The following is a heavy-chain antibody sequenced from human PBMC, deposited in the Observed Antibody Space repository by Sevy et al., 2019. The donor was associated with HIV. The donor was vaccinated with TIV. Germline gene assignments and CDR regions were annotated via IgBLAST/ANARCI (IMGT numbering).Heavy chain of an antibody. Sequence: GGSLRLSCAASGFTFSSYRINWVRQAPGKGLEWDSSISGLSNYIFYSDSVKGRFTISRDNAKNSVYLQMNSLRAEDTAVYFSAKALINWDGLDVWGQGTTVTVSS. J-gene: IGHJ6*02. V-gene: IGHV3-21*01. CDR3: AKALINWDGLDV. CDR1: GFTFSSYR. CDR2: ISGLSNYI. D-gene: IGHD7-27*01.